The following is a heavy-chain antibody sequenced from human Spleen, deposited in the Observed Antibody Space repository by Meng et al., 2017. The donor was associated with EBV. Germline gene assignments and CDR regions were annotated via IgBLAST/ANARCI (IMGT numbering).Heavy chain of an antibody. J-gene: IGHJ4*02. CDR1: GYAFSDYV. V-gene: IGHV1-2*06. CDR3: ARAVSGGYDVNFDY. CDR2: INPHRGDT. D-gene: IGHD5-12*01. Sequence: QVQRVPPVGEVEGAGAPVVGSSKASGYAFSDYVRLWVRQGPGQVLEWVGRINPHRGDTNYARKVQGRVTMPRDTSISTAYMDLTRLTSDETAAYYCARAVSGGYDVNFDYWGQGSLVTVSS.